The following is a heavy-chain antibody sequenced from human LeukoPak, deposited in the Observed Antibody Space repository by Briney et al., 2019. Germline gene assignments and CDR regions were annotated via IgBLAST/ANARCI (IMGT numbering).Heavy chain of an antibody. CDR3: ACAYGSGSYSPGDWFDP. CDR1: GGTFSPYA. J-gene: IGHJ5*02. D-gene: IGHD3-10*01. Sequence: ASVKVSCKASGGTFSPYAISWVRQAPGQGLEWMGGIIPIFGTASYAQKLQGRVSITADESTSTGYMELTNLRSEDTDVYYCACAYGSGSYSPGDWFDPWGQGTLVTVSS. V-gene: IGHV1-69*13. CDR2: IIPIFGTA.